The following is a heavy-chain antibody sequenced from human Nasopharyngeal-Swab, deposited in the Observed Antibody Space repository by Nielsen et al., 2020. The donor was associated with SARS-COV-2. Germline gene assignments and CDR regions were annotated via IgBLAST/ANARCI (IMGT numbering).Heavy chain of an antibody. CDR2: ISSSSSYI. CDR1: GFTFSSYS. V-gene: IGHV3-21*01. CDR3: ARVQGIVVVQPFDY. D-gene: IGHD3-22*01. Sequence: GESLKISCAASGFTFSSYSMNWVRQAPGKGLEWVSSISSSSSYIYYADSVKGRFTISRDNSKNTLYLQMNSLRAEDTAVYYCARVQGIVVVQPFDYWGQGTLVTVSS. J-gene: IGHJ4*02.